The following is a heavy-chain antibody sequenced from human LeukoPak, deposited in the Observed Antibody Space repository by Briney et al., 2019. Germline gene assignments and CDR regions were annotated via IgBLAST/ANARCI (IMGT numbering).Heavy chain of an antibody. D-gene: IGHD3-10*01. Sequence: GGSLRLSCAASGFTFSSYSMNWVRQAPGKGLEWVSYISSSSSTIYYADSVKGRFTISRDNAKNSLYLQMNSLRAEDTAVYYCARDRFDVGLSFGEPSPPGYWGQGTLVTVSS. V-gene: IGHV3-48*01. CDR1: GFTFSSYS. J-gene: IGHJ4*02. CDR2: ISSSSSTI. CDR3: ARDRFDVGLSFGEPSPPGY.